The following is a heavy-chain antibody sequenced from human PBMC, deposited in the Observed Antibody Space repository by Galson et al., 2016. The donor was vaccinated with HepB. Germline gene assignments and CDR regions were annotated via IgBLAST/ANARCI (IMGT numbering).Heavy chain of an antibody. D-gene: IGHD2-8*01. CDR2: ISPYNDDT. J-gene: IGHJ6*02. CDR3: ARNGFCVGRYCNGLYKYYGMDV. V-gene: IGHV1-18*01. Sequence: SVKVSCKASGYEFTRYGISWVRQAPGQGPEWMGWISPYNDDTNYAQKFQGRITMTIDTSTRTAYLALRSLRSNDTAVYYCARNGFCVGRYCNGLYKYYGMDVWGQGTTVTVSS. CDR1: GYEFTRYG.